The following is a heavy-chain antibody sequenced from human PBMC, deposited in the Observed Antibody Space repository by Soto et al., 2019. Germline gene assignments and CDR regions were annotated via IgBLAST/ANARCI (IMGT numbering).Heavy chain of an antibody. CDR3: ARAGYSDEFDS. CDR1: GGSVISGSYY. V-gene: IGHV4-61*01. Sequence: QVRLQESGPGLVKPSETLSLTCTVSGGSVISGSYYWSWIRQPPGKGLEWIGYIYHSGNTNYNPPHRSRVNISVDTSKNQFSLKRSSVTAAYTGLYYCARAGYSDEFDSWGQGTLVTVPS. CDR2: IYHSGNT. D-gene: IGHD5-18*01. J-gene: IGHJ4*02.